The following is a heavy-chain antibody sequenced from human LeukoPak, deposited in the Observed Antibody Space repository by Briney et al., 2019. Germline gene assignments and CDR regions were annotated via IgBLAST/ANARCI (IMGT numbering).Heavy chain of an antibody. D-gene: IGHD4-17*01. J-gene: IGHJ6*03. CDR3: ARQSNGDYVQNYYYYMDV. CDR1: GYSFTSYW. CDR2: IYPGDSDT. V-gene: IGHV5-51*01. Sequence: GESLKISCKGSGYSFTSYWIGWVRQMPGKGLEWMGIIYPGDSDTRYSPSFQGQVTISADKSISTAYLQWSSLKASDTAMYYCARQSNGDYVQNYYYYMDVWGKGTTVTVSS.